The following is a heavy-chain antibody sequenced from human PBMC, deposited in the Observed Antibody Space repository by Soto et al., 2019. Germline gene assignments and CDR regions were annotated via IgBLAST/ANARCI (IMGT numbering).Heavy chain of an antibody. D-gene: IGHD2-2*01. Sequence: FTGSSKNRVRQAPGQGLEWMGRINPNSGSTNYAQKLQGWVTMTTYTSTSTAYRELSRLQADDTAVYYYAREGFKTREFIRYCGQ. CDR1: FTGSS. CDR3: AREGFKTREFIRY. V-gene: IGHV1-2*04. CDR2: INPNSGST. J-gene: IGHJ4*02.